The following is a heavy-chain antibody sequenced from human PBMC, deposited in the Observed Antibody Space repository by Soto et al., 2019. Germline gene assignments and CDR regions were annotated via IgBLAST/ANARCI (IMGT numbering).Heavy chain of an antibody. V-gene: IGHV3-23*01. Sequence: GSLRLSCAASGFSFKRYAMTWVRQAPGKGLEWVSTLNGRGSSVYYADSVKGRFTISRDNDKDTLYLQMNSLRVDDTAVYYCAKEGPTRYYDSSGFFDYWGQGA. CDR3: AKEGPTRYYDSSGFFDY. CDR2: LNGRGSSV. CDR1: GFSFKRYA. D-gene: IGHD3-22*01. J-gene: IGHJ4*02.